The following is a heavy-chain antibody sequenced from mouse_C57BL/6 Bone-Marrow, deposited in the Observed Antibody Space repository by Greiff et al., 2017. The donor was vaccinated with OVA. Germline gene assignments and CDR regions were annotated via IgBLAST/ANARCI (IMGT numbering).Heavy chain of an antibody. CDR1: GYSITSGYY. Sequence: EVKLQESGPGLVKPSQSLSLTCSVTGYSITSGYYWNWIRQFPGNKLEWMGYISYDGSNNYNPSLKNRISITRDTSKNQFFLKLNSVTTEDTATYYCGHSNYYFDYWGQGTTLTVSS. J-gene: IGHJ2*01. CDR3: GHSNYYFDY. V-gene: IGHV3-6*01. CDR2: ISYDGSN. D-gene: IGHD2-5*01.